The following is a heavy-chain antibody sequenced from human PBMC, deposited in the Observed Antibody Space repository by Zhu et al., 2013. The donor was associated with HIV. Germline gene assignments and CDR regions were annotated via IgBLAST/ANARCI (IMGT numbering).Heavy chain of an antibody. D-gene: IGHD3-9*01. CDR3: ARDPSTRYYTDV. CDR2: INPNSGGT. CDR1: GYTFTGYF. Sequence: QVQLVQSGADVKKPGASVKVSCKTSGYTFTGYFIHWVRQAPGQGLEWMGWINPNSGGTNYAQNFHGRVTMTRDTSISTAFMELNSLTSDDTAVYYCARDPSTRYYTDVWGKGTTVTVSS. J-gene: IGHJ6*03. V-gene: IGHV1-2*02.